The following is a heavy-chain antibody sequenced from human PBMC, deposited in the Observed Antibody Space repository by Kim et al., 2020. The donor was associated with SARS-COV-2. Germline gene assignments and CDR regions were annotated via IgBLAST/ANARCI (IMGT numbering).Heavy chain of an antibody. J-gene: IGHJ5*02. V-gene: IGHV3-21*01. CDR2: ISSSSSYI. D-gene: IGHD4-17*01. Sequence: GGSLRLSCAASGFTFSSYSMNWVRQAPGTGLEWVSSISSSSSYIYYADSVKGRFTISRDNAKNSLYLQMNSLRAEDTAVYYCARDLLTTVTTRAWWFDPWGQGTLVTVSS. CDR1: GFTFSSYS. CDR3: ARDLLTTVTTRAWWFDP.